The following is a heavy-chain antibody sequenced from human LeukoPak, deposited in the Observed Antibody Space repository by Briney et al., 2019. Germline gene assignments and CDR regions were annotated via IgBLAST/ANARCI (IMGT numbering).Heavy chain of an antibody. Sequence: PSETLSLTCTVSGGSISSYYWGWIRQPPGKGLEWIGSIYYSGSTYYNPSLKSRVTISVDTSKNQFSLKLSSVTAADTAVYYCARKYNWNDGGFDPWGQGTLVTVSS. D-gene: IGHD1-20*01. CDR2: IYYSGST. J-gene: IGHJ5*02. CDR3: ARKYNWNDGGFDP. V-gene: IGHV4-39*01. CDR1: GGSISSYY.